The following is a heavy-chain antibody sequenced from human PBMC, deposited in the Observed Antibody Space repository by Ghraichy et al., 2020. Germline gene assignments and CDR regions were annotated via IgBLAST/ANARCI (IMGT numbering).Heavy chain of an antibody. CDR1: GGSFSGYY. D-gene: IGHD3-22*01. CDR2: INHSGST. Sequence: SETLSLTCAVYGGSFSGYYWSWIRQPPGKGLEWIGEINHSGSTNYNPSLKSRVTISVDTSKNQFSLKLSSVTAADTAVYYCAIRNYYDSSGYYYGASYYFDYWGQGTLVTVSS. J-gene: IGHJ4*02. CDR3: AIRNYYDSSGYYYGASYYFDY. V-gene: IGHV4-34*01.